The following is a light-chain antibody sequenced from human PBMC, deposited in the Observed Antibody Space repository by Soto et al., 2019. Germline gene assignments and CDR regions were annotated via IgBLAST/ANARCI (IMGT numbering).Light chain of an antibody. CDR2: WAS. Sequence: DIVMTQSPDSLAVSLGDRATINCKSSQSVLYSSNNKNYLAWYQQKPGQPPKLLIYWASTRESGVPDRFSGSGSGTDFTLTISSLQTEDVAVYYCQQYYSPPWTFGQGTKVDI. J-gene: IGKJ1*01. CDR3: QQYYSPPWT. V-gene: IGKV4-1*01. CDR1: QSVLYSSNNKNY.